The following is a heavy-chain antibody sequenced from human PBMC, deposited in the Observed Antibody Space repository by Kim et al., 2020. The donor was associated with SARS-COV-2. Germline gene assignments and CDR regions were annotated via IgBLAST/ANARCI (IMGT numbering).Heavy chain of an antibody. D-gene: IGHD1-1*01. CDR2: ISYDGSNK. J-gene: IGHJ6*02. CDR3: ARDTRWSTHWYYGMDV. V-gene: IGHV3-30*04. CDR1: GFTFSSYA. Sequence: GGSLRLSCAASGFTFSSYAMHWVRQAPGKGLEWVAVISYDGSNKYYADSVKGRFTISRDNSKNTLYLQMNSLRAEDTAVYYCARDTRWSTHWYYGMDVWGQGTTVTVSS.